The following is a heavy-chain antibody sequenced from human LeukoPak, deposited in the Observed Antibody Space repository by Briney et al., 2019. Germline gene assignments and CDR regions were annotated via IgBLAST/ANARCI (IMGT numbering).Heavy chain of an antibody. Sequence: ASVKVSCKASGYPSTSYGINWVRQAAGQGLEWMGWMNPNSGATGYAQKFQGRVTMTRDTSIGAAYMELSSLISDDTAVYYCARMDRLSAAPTTDWFDPWGQGTLVTVSS. CDR1: GYPSTSYG. CDR3: ARMDRLSAAPTTDWFDP. D-gene: IGHD4-11*01. V-gene: IGHV1-8*01. J-gene: IGHJ5*02. CDR2: MNPNSGAT.